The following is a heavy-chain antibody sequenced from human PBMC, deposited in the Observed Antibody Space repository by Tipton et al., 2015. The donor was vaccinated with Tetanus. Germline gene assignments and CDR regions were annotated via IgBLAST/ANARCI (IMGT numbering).Heavy chain of an antibody. D-gene: IGHD3-10*01. J-gene: IGHJ6*02. CDR3: ARGGLLWFGDLTATTYCYYYGMDV. CDR2: IHYSGRT. Sequence: TLSLTCTVSGGSINSYYWSWVRQPPGKGLEWIAYIHYSGRTNYNPSLKSRVTISLATSENQFSLKLSSVTAADTAVYYCARGGLLWFGDLTATTYCYYYGMDVCGQGTTVTVSS. V-gene: IGHV4-59*01. CDR1: GGSINSYY.